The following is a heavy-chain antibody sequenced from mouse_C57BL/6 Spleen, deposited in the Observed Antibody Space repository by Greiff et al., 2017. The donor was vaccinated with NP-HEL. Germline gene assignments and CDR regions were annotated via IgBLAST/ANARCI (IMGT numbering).Heavy chain of an antibody. CDR1: GYTFTDYN. J-gene: IGHJ2*01. CDR3: ARREDYGSSYFDY. V-gene: IGHV1-18*01. CDR2: INPNNGGT. D-gene: IGHD1-1*01. Sequence: VQLQQPGPELVKPGASVKIPCKASGYTFTDYNMDWVKQSHGKSLEWIGDINPNNGGTIYNQKFKGKATLTVDKSSSTAYMELRSLTSEDTAVYYCARREDYGSSYFDYWGQGTTLTVSS.